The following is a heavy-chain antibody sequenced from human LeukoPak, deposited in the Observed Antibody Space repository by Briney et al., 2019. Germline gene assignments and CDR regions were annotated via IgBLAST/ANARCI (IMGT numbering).Heavy chain of an antibody. CDR1: GFTFTTYS. Sequence: SGGSLRLSCEASGFTFTTYSMTWVRQAPGKGLEWVSIISSGSSAIFSADALKGRFTISRDDAKNLLYLDMNSLRAEDTAVYYCARGHTAVTRHFDFWGQGTLVTVSS. D-gene: IGHD4-17*01. CDR2: ISSGSSAI. CDR3: ARGHTAVTRHFDF. V-gene: IGHV3-21*01. J-gene: IGHJ4*02.